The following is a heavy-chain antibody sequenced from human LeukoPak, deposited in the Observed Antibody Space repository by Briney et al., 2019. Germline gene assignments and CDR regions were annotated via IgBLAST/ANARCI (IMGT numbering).Heavy chain of an antibody. V-gene: IGHV3-9*01. D-gene: IGHD3-10*01. Sequence: GRSLRLSCTASGFRFDDYAMHWVRQAPGKGLEWVSGISWNSADIGYTDSVRGRFTVSRDNAKNSLYLEMNSLRTEDTALYYCAKDKGMYYYGSHSYSYIDSWGQGALVTVSS. CDR1: GFRFDDYA. CDR2: ISWNSADI. CDR3: AKDKGMYYYGSHSYSYIDS. J-gene: IGHJ4*02.